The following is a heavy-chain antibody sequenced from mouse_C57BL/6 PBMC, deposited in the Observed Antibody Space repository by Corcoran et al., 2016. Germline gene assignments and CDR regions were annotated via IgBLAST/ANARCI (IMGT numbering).Heavy chain of an antibody. Sequence: EVQLQQSGPELVKPGASVKIPCKASGYTFTDYNMDWVKQSHGKSLEWIGDINPNNGGTSYNQKFKGKATLTVDKSSSTAYMELRSLTSEDSAVYYCATYGSSYHYFDYWGQGTTLTVSS. CDR3: ATYGSSYHYFDY. CDR2: INPNNGGT. CDR1: GYTFTDYN. V-gene: IGHV1-18*01. J-gene: IGHJ2*01. D-gene: IGHD1-1*01.